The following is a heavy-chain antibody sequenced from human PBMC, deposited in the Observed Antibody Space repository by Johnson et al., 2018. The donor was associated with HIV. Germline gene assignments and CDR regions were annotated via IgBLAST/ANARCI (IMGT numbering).Heavy chain of an antibody. Sequence: QVQLVESGGGVVQPGGSLRLSCAASGFNFNIYGMHWVRQAPVRGLEWVAFIRYDGSKKYYVESVQGRFTISRDNSKNTLYLQMNSLRAEDTAVYYCAKVLSPRPWGDDAFDIWGQGTMVTVSS. CDR1: GFNFNIYG. V-gene: IGHV3-30*02. CDR2: IRYDGSKK. J-gene: IGHJ3*02. D-gene: IGHD7-27*01. CDR3: AKVLSPRPWGDDAFDI.